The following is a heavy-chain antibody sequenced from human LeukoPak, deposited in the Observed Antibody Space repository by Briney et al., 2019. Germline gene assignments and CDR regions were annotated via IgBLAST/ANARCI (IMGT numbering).Heavy chain of an antibody. CDR1: GFTFSNYA. J-gene: IGHJ4*02. D-gene: IGHD3-9*01. CDR2: ITGSGSGI. Sequence: GGSLRLSCAASGFTFSNYAMSWVRQAPGKGPEWVSAITGSGSGIYYADSMKSRFTISRDNSKNTLYLQINSLRAEDTAVYYCAKWGDYDVLTGYYVSDYWGQGTLVTVSS. V-gene: IGHV3-23*01. CDR3: AKWGDYDVLTGYYVSDY.